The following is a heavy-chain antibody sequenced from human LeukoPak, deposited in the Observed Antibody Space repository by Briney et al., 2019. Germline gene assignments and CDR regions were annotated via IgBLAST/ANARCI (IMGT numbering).Heavy chain of an antibody. Sequence: SQTLSLTCGVSGASVSSIGYSWSWIRQPPGRGLEWIGYIYQSGSTSYNPSLQSRVTISIDRSKNQFSLNLSSVTAADTAVYYCAREANGLDYWGQGTLVTVSS. CDR2: IYQSGST. CDR1: GASVSSIGYS. J-gene: IGHJ4*02. V-gene: IGHV4-30-2*01. CDR3: AREANGLDY. D-gene: IGHD4-17*01.